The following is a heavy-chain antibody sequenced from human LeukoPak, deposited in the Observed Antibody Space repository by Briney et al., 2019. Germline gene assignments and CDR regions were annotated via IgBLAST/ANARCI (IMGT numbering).Heavy chain of an antibody. Sequence: SETLSLTCTVSGVSTTNGIYYWAWIRQPPGKGLEWIGSVHNVGSTYYNLSLRSRVTMSIDTSKNQFSLRLNSVTAADTAVYYCARHAEYNSGWHFYLDHWGQGILVTVSS. D-gene: IGHD6-19*01. CDR1: GVSTTNGIYY. CDR2: VHNVGST. J-gene: IGHJ4*02. V-gene: IGHV4-39*01. CDR3: ARHAEYNSGWHFYLDH.